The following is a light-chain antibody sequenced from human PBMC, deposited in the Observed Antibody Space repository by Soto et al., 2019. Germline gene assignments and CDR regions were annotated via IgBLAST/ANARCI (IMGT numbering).Light chain of an antibody. V-gene: IGKV1-5*01. Sequence: DIQMTQSPSTLFASVGDRATLTCRASQSISRWLAWYQQKPGKAPKALIYDASTLRSGVPSRFSGGGSGTEFTLTISSLQPDNFATYYCQQYNTYSTFGQGTRLEIK. CDR1: QSISRW. CDR3: QQYNTYST. J-gene: IGKJ5*01. CDR2: DAS.